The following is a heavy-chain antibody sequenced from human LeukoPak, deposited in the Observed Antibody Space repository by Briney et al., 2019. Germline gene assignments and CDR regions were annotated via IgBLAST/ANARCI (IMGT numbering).Heavy chain of an antibody. D-gene: IGHD3-22*01. CDR2: INHSGST. J-gene: IGHJ4*02. Sequence: SETLSLTCAVYGGSFSGYYWSWIRQPPGKGLEWIGEINHSGSTNYNPSLKSRVTISVDTSKNQFSLKPSSVTAADTAVYYCARNSYDSSGYYFDYWGQGTLVTVSS. CDR3: ARNSYDSSGYYFDY. CDR1: GGSFSGYY. V-gene: IGHV4-34*01.